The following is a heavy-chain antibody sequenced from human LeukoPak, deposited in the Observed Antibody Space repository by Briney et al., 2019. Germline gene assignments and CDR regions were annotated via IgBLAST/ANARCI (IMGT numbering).Heavy chain of an antibody. Sequence: TSETLSLTCTVSGGPISSYYWSWIRQPPGKGLEWIGYIYSSGSTNYNPSLKSRLTISVDTSKNQFSLKLSSVTAADTAVYYCARVAALGHFDYWGQGTLVTVSS. CDR3: ARVAALGHFDY. CDR2: IYSSGST. J-gene: IGHJ4*02. D-gene: IGHD3-16*01. V-gene: IGHV4-59*01. CDR1: GGPISSYY.